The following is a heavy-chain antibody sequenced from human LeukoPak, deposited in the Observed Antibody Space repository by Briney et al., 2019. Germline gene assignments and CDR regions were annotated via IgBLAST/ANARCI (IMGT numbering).Heavy chain of an antibody. V-gene: IGHV1-69*02. CDR2: IIPILGIS. Sequence: SSVKVSCKDSGCTFSSYTISGVRQAPGQGLECMGRIIPILGISNYPQKFQGRVTITADKSTSTAYIERSSLRPEGTYADYVWTATQGYCSRTSCSRSFDPWGQGTLVTVSS. CDR1: GCTFSSYT. CDR3: WTATQGYCSRTSCSRSFDP. D-gene: IGHD2-2*01. J-gene: IGHJ5*02.